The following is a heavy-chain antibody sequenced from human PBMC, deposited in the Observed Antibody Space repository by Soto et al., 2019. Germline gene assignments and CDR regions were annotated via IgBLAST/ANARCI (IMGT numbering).Heavy chain of an antibody. D-gene: IGHD4-17*01. Sequence: QLQLQESGPGLVKPSETLSLTCSVSGGSIGSTYNYWAWVRQPPGKGLEWIGSIYYSGITYYNPALKSRVTISVDTSKNQFSLELSSVTAADTTIYYCARQHGGPRSAAFDMWGQGTMVTVSS. CDR2: IYYSGIT. CDR3: ARQHGGPRSAAFDM. J-gene: IGHJ3*02. V-gene: IGHV4-39*01. CDR1: GGSIGSTYNY.